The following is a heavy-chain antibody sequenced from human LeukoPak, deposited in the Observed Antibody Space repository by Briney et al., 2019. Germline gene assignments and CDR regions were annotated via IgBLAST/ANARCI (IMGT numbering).Heavy chain of an antibody. J-gene: IGHJ4*02. D-gene: IGHD5-18*01. CDR2: ISNSGST. CDR3: ARGYSYASSS. CDR1: GGSISSSNW. Sequence: SESLSLTCAVAGGSISSSNWWSWVRQPPGKGLEWIGEISNSGSTNYNPSLKSRVTISIDKSKNQLSLKLSCVTAADTAVYYCARGYSYASSSWGQGTLVTVSS. V-gene: IGHV4-4*02.